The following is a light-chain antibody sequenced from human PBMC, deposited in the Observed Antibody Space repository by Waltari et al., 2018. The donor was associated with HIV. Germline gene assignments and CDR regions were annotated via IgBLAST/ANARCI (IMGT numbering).Light chain of an antibody. J-gene: IGLJ2*01. V-gene: IGLV1-51*01. Sequence: QSVLTQPPSVSAAPGQKVTISSPGSSSNIGPNYVSWYQQLPGTAPEPVIYDNEKRPSGRPDRFSGSKAGTSATLDITGLQTGDEADYYCGTWDSSLSAGVFGGGTKLTVL. CDR3: GTWDSSLSAGV. CDR1: SSNIGPNY. CDR2: DNE.